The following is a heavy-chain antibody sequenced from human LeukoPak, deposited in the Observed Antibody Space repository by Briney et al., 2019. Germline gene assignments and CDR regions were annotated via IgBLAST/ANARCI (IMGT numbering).Heavy chain of an antibody. CDR3: ARINLQTYYYDSSGYGFDY. J-gene: IGHJ4*02. Sequence: SVKVSCKASGGTFSSYAISWVRQAPGQGLEWMGGIIPIFGTANYAQKFQGRVTITADESTSTAYMELSSLRSEDTAVYYCARINLQTYYYDSSGYGFDYWGQGTLVTVSS. CDR1: GGTFSSYA. D-gene: IGHD3-22*01. V-gene: IGHV1-69*13. CDR2: IIPIFGTA.